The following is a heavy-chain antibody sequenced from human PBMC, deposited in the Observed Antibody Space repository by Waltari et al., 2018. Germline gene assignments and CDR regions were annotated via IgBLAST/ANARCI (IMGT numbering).Heavy chain of an antibody. CDR3: AKFLCYDSSGYYDNSGWYFYGMDV. J-gene: IGHJ6*02. D-gene: IGHD3-22*01. CDR1: GFTFGSYA. CDR2: ISGSGGRT. V-gene: IGHV3-23*01. Sequence: EVQQLESGGGLVQPGGSLRLSCAASGFTFGSYAMSGVSQAPGKGLEGVAAISGSGGRTYYADAVKGRFTISRDNSKTTLYLQLNSLRAEDTAVYSCAKFLCYDSSGYYDNSGWYFYGMDVWGQGTTVTVSS.